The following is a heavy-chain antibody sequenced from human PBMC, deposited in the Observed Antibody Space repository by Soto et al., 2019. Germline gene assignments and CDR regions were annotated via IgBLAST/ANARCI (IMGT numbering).Heavy chain of an antibody. V-gene: IGHV3-23*01. CDR2: ISGSGGST. J-gene: IGHJ3*02. Sequence: EVQLLESGGGLVQPGGSLRLSCAASGFTFSSYAMSWVRQAPGKGLEWVSAISGSGGSTYYADSVKGRFTISRDNSKNTLYLQMNSLRDEDTAVYYCANAISIVVVPRYGGSVESAFDIWGQGRMVTVSS. CDR1: GFTFSSYA. D-gene: IGHD2-2*01. CDR3: ANAISIVVVPRYGGSVESAFDI.